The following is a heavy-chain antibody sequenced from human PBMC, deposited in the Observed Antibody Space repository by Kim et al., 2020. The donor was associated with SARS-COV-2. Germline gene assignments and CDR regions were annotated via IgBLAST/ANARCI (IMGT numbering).Heavy chain of an antibody. Sequence: SLRLSCAASGFTFSSYAMSWVRQAPGKWLEWVSGIDSSGGSTYYADSVKGRFTISRDSSKNTLYLQMNSLRAEDTAVYYCAKERSAGIAAAGNYWGQGTLVTVSS. V-gene: IGHV3-23*01. D-gene: IGHD6-13*01. CDR3: AKERSAGIAAAGNY. CDR1: GFTFSSYA. J-gene: IGHJ4*02. CDR2: IDSSGGST.